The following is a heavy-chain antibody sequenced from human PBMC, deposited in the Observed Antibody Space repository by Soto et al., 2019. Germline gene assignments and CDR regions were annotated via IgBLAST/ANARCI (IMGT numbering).Heavy chain of an antibody. V-gene: IGHV1-69*13. CDR3: ARGHEYGGNSDAFAV. CDR1: GGTFRTES. CDR2: ILPFFGTA. D-gene: IGHD4-17*01. J-gene: IGHJ3*01. Sequence: QVHLVQSGAEVKKPGSSVKVSCKYSGGTFRTESINWVRQAPGQGLEWMGGILPFFGTADYAPRLQGRVTITAEGATTTADMKLSSLTSQDTAVYFCARGHEYGGNSDAFAVWGQGTMVTVSS.